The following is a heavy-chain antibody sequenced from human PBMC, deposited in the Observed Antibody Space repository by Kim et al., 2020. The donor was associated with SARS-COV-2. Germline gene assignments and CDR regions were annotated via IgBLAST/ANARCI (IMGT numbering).Heavy chain of an antibody. Sequence: GGSLRLSCAASGFTFSSYSMNWVRQAPGKGLEWVSSISSSSSYIYYADSVKGRFTISRDNAKNSLYLQMNSLRAEDTAVYYCARAHREPVGWFDPWGQGTLVTVSS. CDR1: GFTFSSYS. CDR3: ARAHREPVGWFDP. J-gene: IGHJ5*02. CDR2: ISSSSSYI. V-gene: IGHV3-21*01. D-gene: IGHD1-26*01.